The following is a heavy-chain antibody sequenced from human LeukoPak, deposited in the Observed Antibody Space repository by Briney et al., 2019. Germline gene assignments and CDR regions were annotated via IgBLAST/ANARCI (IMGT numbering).Heavy chain of an antibody. V-gene: IGHV3-66*01. D-gene: IGHD3-10*01. CDR1: GFTVSSNY. Sequence: GGSLRLSCAASGFTVSSNYMSWVRQAPGKGLEWVSVIYSGGSTYYADSVKGRFTISRDNSKNTLYLQMNSLRAADTAVYYCARDWDYYGSGGTLDYWGQGTLVTVCS. CDR3: ARDWDYYGSGGTLDY. CDR2: IYSGGST. J-gene: IGHJ4*02.